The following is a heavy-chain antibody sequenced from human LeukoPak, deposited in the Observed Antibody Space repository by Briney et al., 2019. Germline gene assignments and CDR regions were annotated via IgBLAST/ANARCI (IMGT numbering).Heavy chain of an antibody. V-gene: IGHV3-74*01. CDR1: GFTLTRYW. J-gene: IGHJ4*02. D-gene: IGHD3-22*01. CDR3: ARGGGYNSLDFDY. CDR2: INSDGSST. Sequence: GGSLRLSCAASGFTLTRYWMHWVRQVPGKGLVWVSRINSDGSSTIYADSVKGRFTISRDNAKNTLYLQMNSLRAEDTAVYYCARGGGYNSLDFDYWGQRTLVTVSS.